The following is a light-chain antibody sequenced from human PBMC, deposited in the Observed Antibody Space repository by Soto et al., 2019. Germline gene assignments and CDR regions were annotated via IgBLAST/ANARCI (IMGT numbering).Light chain of an antibody. CDR1: QGVSNA. V-gene: IGKV1-13*02. CDR2: TAS. Sequence: AIQLTQSPSSLSAFVGDRVTITCRASQGVSNALAWYQQKPGQPPNLLIYTASSLQSGVPSRFSGSGSGTDFTLTINGLQPDDFATYFCQQYDSIPFTFGGGTKVDIK. CDR3: QQYDSIPFT. J-gene: IGKJ4*01.